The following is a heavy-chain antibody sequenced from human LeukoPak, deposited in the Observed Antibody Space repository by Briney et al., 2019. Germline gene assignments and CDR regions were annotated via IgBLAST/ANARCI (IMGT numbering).Heavy chain of an antibody. Sequence: SQTLSLTCIVSGDSVSSGTYYWTWLRQPAGKGLEWIGRIHTSGNTNYSPSLKSRVTISRDTSKNQFSLRLTSVTAADTAVYYCVKDWNGDYFDYWGQGTLVTVSS. J-gene: IGHJ4*02. D-gene: IGHD1-1*01. V-gene: IGHV4-61*02. CDR2: IHTSGNT. CDR1: GDSVSSGTYY. CDR3: VKDWNGDYFDY.